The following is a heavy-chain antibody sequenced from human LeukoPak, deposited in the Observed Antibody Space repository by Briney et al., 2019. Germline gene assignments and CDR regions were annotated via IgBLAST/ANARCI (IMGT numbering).Heavy chain of an antibody. CDR1: GFTFSSYW. D-gene: IGHD3-22*01. V-gene: IGHV3-7*01. CDR3: AGTGGYYYDSSGYYYPYYYYYMDV. J-gene: IGHJ6*03. Sequence: PGGSLRLSCAASGFTFSSYWMSWVRQAPGKGLEWVANIKQDGSEKYYVDSVKGRFTIPRDNAKNSLYLQMNSLRAEDTAVYYCAGTGGYYYDSSGYYYPYYYYYMDVWGKGTTVTVSS. CDR2: IKQDGSEK.